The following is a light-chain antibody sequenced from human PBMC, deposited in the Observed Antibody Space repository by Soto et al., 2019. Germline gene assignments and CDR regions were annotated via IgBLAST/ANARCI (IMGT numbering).Light chain of an antibody. CDR1: RSISTW. Sequence: DIQMTQSPSTLSASVGDRVTINCRASRSISTWLAWYQHRPGKAPKLLIYQASSLEDGVPSRFSGSGSGTEFTLTISSLQPDDFATYYCQQYISDSRTLGQGTKVESK. V-gene: IGKV1-5*03. J-gene: IGKJ2*02. CDR2: QAS. CDR3: QQYISDSRT.